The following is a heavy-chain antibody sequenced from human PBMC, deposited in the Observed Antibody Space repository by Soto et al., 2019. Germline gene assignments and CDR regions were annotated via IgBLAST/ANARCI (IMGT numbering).Heavy chain of an antibody. CDR3: ARLWGWFGDY. J-gene: IGHJ4*02. V-gene: IGHV4-59*08. CDR2: IYYSGST. Sequence: QVQLQESGPGLVKPSETLSLTCTVSGGSISSYYWSWIRQPPGKGLEWIGYIYYSGSTNYNPSLTSRVNISVDTSKNQFPLKLSSVTAADTAVYYCARLWGWFGDYWGQGTLVTVSS. CDR1: GGSISSYY. D-gene: IGHD3-10*01.